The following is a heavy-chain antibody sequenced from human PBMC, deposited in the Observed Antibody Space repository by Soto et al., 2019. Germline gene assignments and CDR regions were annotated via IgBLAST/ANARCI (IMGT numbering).Heavy chain of an antibody. D-gene: IGHD3-22*01. CDR3: ARDAYYDESSGYFDY. CDR1: GSTFITIG. J-gene: IGHJ4*02. V-gene: IGHV3-7*01. CDR2: IKQEGSEK. Sequence: EVQLVESGGGLVQPGGSRNLPWQASGSTFITIGMTWVAKVPGKGLEGVANIKQEGSEKYYVDSVKGRFTISRDNAKNSLYLQMNSLRADDTAVYYCARDAYYDESSGYFDYWGQGTLVTVSS.